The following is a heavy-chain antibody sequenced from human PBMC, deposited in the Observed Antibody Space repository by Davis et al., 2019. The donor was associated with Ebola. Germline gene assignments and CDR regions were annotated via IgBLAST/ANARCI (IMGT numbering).Heavy chain of an antibody. CDR2: LYTGGAT. V-gene: IGHV3-66*02. CDR3: ARDGRNYFL. D-gene: IGHD2/OR15-2a*01. CDR1: GFNVGENY. J-gene: IGHJ4*02. Sequence: GESLKISCAASGFNVGENYMNWVRQAPGKGLEWVSFLYTGGATYYADSVKGRFTISRDTSKNTMYLQMTSLRPEDTAVYYCARDGRNYFLWGQGTLATVSS.